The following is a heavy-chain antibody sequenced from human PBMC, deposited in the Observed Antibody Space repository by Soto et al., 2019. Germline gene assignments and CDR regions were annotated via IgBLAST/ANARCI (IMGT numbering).Heavy chain of an antibody. Sequence: ESGGGLVQPGGSLRLSCAASGFTFSDHYMDWVRQAPGKGLEWVGRSRNKANSYTTEYAASVKDRFTISRDDSENSLYLQMNSLKTEDTAVYYCARNVYSSGWYVDYWGQGTLVTVSS. J-gene: IGHJ4*02. D-gene: IGHD6-19*01. CDR3: ARNVYSSGWYVDY. CDR2: SRNKANSYTT. CDR1: GFTFSDHY. V-gene: IGHV3-72*01.